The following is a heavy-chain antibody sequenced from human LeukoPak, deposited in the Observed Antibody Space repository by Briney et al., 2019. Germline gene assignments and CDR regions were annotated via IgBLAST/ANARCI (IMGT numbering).Heavy chain of an antibody. D-gene: IGHD3-10*01. J-gene: IGHJ6*03. V-gene: IGHV4-59*08. CDR2: VYYSGST. Sequence: SETLSLTCTVSGAAISSYYWSWIRQSPGKGLEWIGHVYYSGSTNYNPPLKSRVTISVDTSKNQFSLRLSSVTAADTAVYYCARILGGSGTQYYMDVWGKGTTVTVSS. CDR1: GAAISSYY. CDR3: ARILGGSGTQYYMDV.